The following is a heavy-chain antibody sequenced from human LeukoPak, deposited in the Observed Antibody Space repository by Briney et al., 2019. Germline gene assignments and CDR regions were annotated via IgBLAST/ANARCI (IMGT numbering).Heavy chain of an antibody. CDR1: GGTFNSYA. CDR2: IIPILGIA. D-gene: IGHD6-13*01. V-gene: IGHV1-69*04. Sequence: SVKVSCEASGGTFNSYAISWVRQAPGQGLEWMGRIIPILGIANYAQKFQGRVTITADKSTSTTYMELSSLRSQDTAVYYCAKNGGLAAAGSFHYWGQGTLVTVSS. CDR3: AKNGGLAAAGSFHY. J-gene: IGHJ4*02.